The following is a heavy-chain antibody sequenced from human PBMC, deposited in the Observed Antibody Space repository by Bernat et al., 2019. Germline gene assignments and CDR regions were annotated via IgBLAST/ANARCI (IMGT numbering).Heavy chain of an antibody. J-gene: IGHJ6*02. CDR3: AKEGGYSSGWYNSDYYYGMDV. Sequence: QVQLVESGGGVVQPGRSLRLSCAASGFTFSSYGMHWVRQAPGKGLEWVAVISYDGSNKYYADSVKGRFTISRDNSKNTLYLQMNSLSAEDTAVYYCAKEGGYSSGWYNSDYYYGMDVWGQGTTVTVSS. V-gene: IGHV3-30*18. CDR2: ISYDGSNK. D-gene: IGHD6-19*01. CDR1: GFTFSSYG.